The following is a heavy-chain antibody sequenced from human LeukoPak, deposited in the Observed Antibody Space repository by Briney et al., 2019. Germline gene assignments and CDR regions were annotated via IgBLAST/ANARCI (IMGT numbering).Heavy chain of an antibody. V-gene: IGHV4-59*08. J-gene: IGHJ4*02. CDR1: GVSISSYY. CDR3: ARIAASTLPYFDQ. Sequence: PSETLSLTCTVSGVSISSYYWSWIRQPPGKGLEWIGYIDNSGNTNYNPSLKSRVTISVDTSKNQFSLKLTSVTAADTAVYFCARIAASTLPYFDQWGQGTLVTVSS. CDR2: IDNSGNT. D-gene: IGHD2-2*01.